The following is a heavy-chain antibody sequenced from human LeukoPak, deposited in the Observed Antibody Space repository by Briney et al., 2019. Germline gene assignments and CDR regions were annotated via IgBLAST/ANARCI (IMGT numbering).Heavy chain of an antibody. V-gene: IGHV1-2*02. CDR2: INPNSGGT. CDR3: ARDPTGYSSSFGARPYYYYYYMDV. CDR1: GYTFTGYY. J-gene: IGHJ6*03. Sequence: ASVKVSCKASGYTFTGYYMHWVRQAPGQGLEWMGWINPNSGGTNYAQKFQGRVTMTRDTSISTAYMELSRLRSDDTAVYYCARDPTGYSSSFGARPYYYYYYMDVWGKGTTVTVSS. D-gene: IGHD6-6*01.